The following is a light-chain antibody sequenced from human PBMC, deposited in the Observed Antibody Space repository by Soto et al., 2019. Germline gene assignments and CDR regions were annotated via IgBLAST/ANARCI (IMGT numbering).Light chain of an antibody. Sequence: EVVMTQSPATLSVSPGESATLSFRASHGINRNLAWYQHKPGQAPRLVMYAVFTRAAGIPGRFSGGVSGTEFTLTINGLQSEDFAVYYCHQYNNWPRTFGQGTKVDI. V-gene: IGKV3-15*01. CDR1: HGINRN. J-gene: IGKJ1*01. CDR3: HQYNNWPRT. CDR2: AVF.